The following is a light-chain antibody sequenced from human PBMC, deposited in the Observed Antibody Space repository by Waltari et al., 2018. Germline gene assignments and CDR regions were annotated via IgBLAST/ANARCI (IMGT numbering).Light chain of an antibody. CDR2: DVT. CDR3: SSFTSSTTGI. J-gene: IGLJ2*01. V-gene: IGLV2-14*03. CDR1: SSDRGGYNY. Sequence: SALTHPDSVSGSPGQSITISCSGISSDRGGYNYVSWYQQHPGEAPKVIIYDVTNRPSGVSNRFSGSKSGSSASLTISGLQPEDEADYYCSSFTSSTTGIFGGGTKLTVL.